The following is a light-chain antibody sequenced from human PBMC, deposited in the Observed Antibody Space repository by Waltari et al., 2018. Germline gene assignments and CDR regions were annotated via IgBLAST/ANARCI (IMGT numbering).Light chain of an antibody. V-gene: IGKV3-15*01. CDR2: GAS. Sequence: EIVMTQSPATLSVSPGERATLSCRASQIISSNLAWYQQKPGQAPRLLIYGASTRAPGIPDRVSGSGSGTQFTLAISSLQSEDSAVYYCQQYNNWPPTTFGQGTKVEIK. CDR1: QIISSN. CDR3: QQYNNWPPTT. J-gene: IGKJ1*01.